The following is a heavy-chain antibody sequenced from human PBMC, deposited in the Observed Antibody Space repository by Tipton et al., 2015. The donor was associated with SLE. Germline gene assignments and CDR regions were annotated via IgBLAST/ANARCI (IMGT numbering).Heavy chain of an antibody. Sequence: SLRLSCAASGFTFNTYSMNWVRQAPGKGLEWVSYISSSSSTIYYADSVRGRFTISRDNSKDTLYLQMNSLRAEDTAVYYCAKDTGWYFDYWGQGTLVTVSS. CDR1: GFTFNTYS. D-gene: IGHD1-14*01. J-gene: IGHJ4*02. CDR2: ISSSSSTI. CDR3: AKDTGWYFDY. V-gene: IGHV3-48*01.